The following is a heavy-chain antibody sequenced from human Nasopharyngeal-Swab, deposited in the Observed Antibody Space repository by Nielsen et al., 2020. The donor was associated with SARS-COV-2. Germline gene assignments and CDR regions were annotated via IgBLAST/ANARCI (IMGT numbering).Heavy chain of an antibody. CDR2: TYYRGST. Sequence: GSLRLSCTVSGGSVSSGSYYWSWPRQPPGKGLEWIGYTYYRGSTNYNSSLKTRVTISVDTSKNQFSLKLSSVTAADTAVYYWAREPSMVRGPFDPWGQGTLVTVSS. D-gene: IGHD3-10*01. CDR1: GGSVSSGSYY. J-gene: IGHJ5*02. V-gene: IGHV4-61*01. CDR3: AREPSMVRGPFDP.